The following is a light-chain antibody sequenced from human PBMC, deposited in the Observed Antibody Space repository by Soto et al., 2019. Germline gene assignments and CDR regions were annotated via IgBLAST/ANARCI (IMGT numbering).Light chain of an antibody. CDR1: SSDVGSDNL. CDR2: ESS. J-gene: IGLJ3*02. V-gene: IGLV2-23*01. Sequence: QSALTQPASVSGSPGQSITISCTGTSSDVGSDNLVSWYQQHPGKAPKVVIYESSQRPSGISNRVSGSRSGNTASLTISGLQAEDEAHYYCCSYAGSNTWVFGGGTKLTVL. CDR3: CSYAGSNTWV.